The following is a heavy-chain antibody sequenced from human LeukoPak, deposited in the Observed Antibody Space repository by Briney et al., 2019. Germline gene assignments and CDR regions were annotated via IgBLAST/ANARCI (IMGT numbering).Heavy chain of an antibody. V-gene: IGHV1-2*06. CDR2: INPNSGGT. CDR1: GYTFTGYY. CDR3: ARDFPYCSSTSCYAWSISGSDY. D-gene: IGHD2-2*01. Sequence: ASVKVSCEASGYTFTGYYMHWVRQAPGQGLEWMGRINPNSGGTDYAQKFQGRVTTTRDTSISTAYMELSRLRSDDTAVYYCARDFPYCSSTSCYAWSISGSDYWGQGTLVTVSS. J-gene: IGHJ4*02.